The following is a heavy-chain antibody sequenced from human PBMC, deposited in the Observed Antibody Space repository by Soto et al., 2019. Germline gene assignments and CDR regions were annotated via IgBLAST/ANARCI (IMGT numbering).Heavy chain of an antibody. CDR3: ARGGNCIVSSCPLGSHYGMDV. D-gene: IGHD2-15*01. CDR1: GGSFSGYY. J-gene: IGHJ6*02. V-gene: IGHV4-34*01. Sequence: QVQLQQWGAGLLKPSETLSLTCAVYGGSFSGYYWTWIRQPPGKGLEWVGEIGHSGSATYSPSLRSRFTISVDTSNNQFSLRLSSVTAADTAVYYCARGGNCIVSSCPLGSHYGMDVWGQGTTVTVSS. CDR2: IGHSGSA.